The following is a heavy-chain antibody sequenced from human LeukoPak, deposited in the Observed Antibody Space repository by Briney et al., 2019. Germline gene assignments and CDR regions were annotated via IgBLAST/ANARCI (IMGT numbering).Heavy chain of an antibody. Sequence: SETLSLTCTVSGGSISSYYWSWIRQPAGKGLEWIGRIYTSGSTNYNPSLKSRVTMSVDTSKNQFSLKLSSVTAADTAVYYCAREAPDSSGYYYVSTTVYFDYWGQGTLVTVSS. D-gene: IGHD3-22*01. V-gene: IGHV4-4*07. CDR3: AREAPDSSGYYYVSTTVYFDY. CDR1: GGSISSYY. CDR2: IYTSGST. J-gene: IGHJ4*02.